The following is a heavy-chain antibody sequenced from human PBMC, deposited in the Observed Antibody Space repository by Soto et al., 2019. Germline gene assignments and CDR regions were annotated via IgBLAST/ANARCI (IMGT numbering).Heavy chain of an antibody. J-gene: IGHJ4*02. D-gene: IGHD2-2*01. CDR1: GLTFSSYW. Sequence: GGSLRLSCAASGLTFSSYWMSWVRQAPGKGLEWVANIKQDGSEKYYVDSVKGRFTISRDNAKNALYLQMNSLRAEDPAVYYCARSKFPAHPFDYWGQGTLDTVSS. CDR2: IKQDGSEK. CDR3: ARSKFPAHPFDY. V-gene: IGHV3-7*01.